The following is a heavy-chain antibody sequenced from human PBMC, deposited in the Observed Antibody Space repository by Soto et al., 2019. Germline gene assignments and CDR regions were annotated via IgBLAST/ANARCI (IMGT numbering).Heavy chain of an antibody. J-gene: IGHJ6*02. CDR3: ARVGCSGNFCYDGLDV. CDR1: GFTFSDYY. V-gene: IGHV3-11*01. CDR2: ISKSSSTI. D-gene: IGHD3-22*01. Sequence: SGGSLRLACAASGFTFSDYYMTWIRQAPGKGPECISYISKSSSTIKYAESVKGRFTISRDNAKNSLSLQMNSLRAEDTAVYYCARVGCSGNFCYDGLDVWGQGTAVTVSS.